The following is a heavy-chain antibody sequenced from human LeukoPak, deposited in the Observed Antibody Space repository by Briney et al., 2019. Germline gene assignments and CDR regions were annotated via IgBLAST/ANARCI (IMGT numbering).Heavy chain of an antibody. V-gene: IGHV3-30*18. D-gene: IGHD5-12*01. Sequence: GRSLRLSCAASGFTFSSYGMHWVRQAPGKGLEWVAVISYDGSNKYYADSVKGRFTISRDNSKNTLYLQMNSLRAEDTAVYYCAKDCRYSSCGMDVWGKGTTVTVSS. CDR1: GFTFSSYG. CDR3: AKDCRYSSCGMDV. CDR2: ISYDGSNK. J-gene: IGHJ6*04.